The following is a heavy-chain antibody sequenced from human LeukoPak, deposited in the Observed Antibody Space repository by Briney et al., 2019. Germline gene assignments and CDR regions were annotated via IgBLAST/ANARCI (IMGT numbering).Heavy chain of an antibody. V-gene: IGHV3-23*01. CDR1: GFTFRSYA. J-gene: IGHJ4*02. Sequence: PGGSLRLSCAASGFTFRSYAMSWVRQAPGKGLEWVSAITGSGGSIYYVDSVRGRFTISRDNSQSTLYLQMDSLRAEDTAVYFCAKDRGYSYGYPYFDSWGQGTLVTVSS. D-gene: IGHD5-18*01. CDR3: AKDRGYSYGYPYFDS. CDR2: ITGSGGSI.